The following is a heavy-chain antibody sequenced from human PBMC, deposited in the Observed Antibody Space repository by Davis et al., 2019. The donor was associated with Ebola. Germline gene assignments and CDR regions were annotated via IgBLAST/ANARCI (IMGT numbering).Heavy chain of an antibody. Sequence: GGSLRLSCAASGFTFSSYWMSWVRQAPGKGLEWVANIKQDGSEKYYVDSVKGRFTISRDNAKNSLYLQMNSLRAEDTAVYYCARGFKRGGYSYGYWGQGTLVTVSS. J-gene: IGHJ4*02. V-gene: IGHV3-7*01. CDR1: GFTFSSYW. CDR3: ARGFKRGGYSYGY. D-gene: IGHD5-18*01. CDR2: IKQDGSEK.